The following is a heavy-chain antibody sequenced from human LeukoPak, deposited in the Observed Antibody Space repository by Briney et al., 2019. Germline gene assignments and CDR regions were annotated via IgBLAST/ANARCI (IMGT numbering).Heavy chain of an antibody. V-gene: IGHV1-46*01. J-gene: IGHJ2*01. CDR1: GYTFTSYY. Sequence: APVKVSCKASGYTFTSYYMHWVRQAPGQGLEWMGIINPSGGGTAYAQKFQGRVTMTRDTSTSTVYMELSSLRSDDTAVYYCARTNDDWYLDLWGRGTLVTVSS. CDR3: ARTNDDWYLDL. CDR2: INPSGGGT.